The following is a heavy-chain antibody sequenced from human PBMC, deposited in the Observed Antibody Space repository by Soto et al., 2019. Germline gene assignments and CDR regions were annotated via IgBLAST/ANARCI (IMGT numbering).Heavy chain of an antibody. D-gene: IGHD3-3*01. Sequence: GASVKVSCKASGGTFSSYAISWVRQAPGQGLEWMGGIIPIFGTANYAQKFQGRVTITADESTSTAYMELSSLRSEDTAVYYCAADPYDFWSGYYTNWGQGTLVTVSS. CDR1: GGTFSSYA. CDR2: IIPIFGTA. J-gene: IGHJ4*02. CDR3: AADPYDFWSGYYTN. V-gene: IGHV1-69*13.